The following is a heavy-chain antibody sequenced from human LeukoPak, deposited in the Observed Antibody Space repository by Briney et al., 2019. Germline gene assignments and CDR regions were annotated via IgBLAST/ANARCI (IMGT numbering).Heavy chain of an antibody. J-gene: IGHJ4*02. CDR1: GCTFSGYY. CDR3: ARDGASEYDISTGLFDY. D-gene: IGHD3-9*01. Sequence: ASVNVSCKASGCTFSGYYMHWVGQAPGQGLEWMGWINPKSGGTIYAQKFHGRVTMTRDTSISTAYMELSGLRSDDTAVYYCARDGASEYDISTGLFDYCGQGTLVTVSS. V-gene: IGHV1-2*02. CDR2: INPKSGGT.